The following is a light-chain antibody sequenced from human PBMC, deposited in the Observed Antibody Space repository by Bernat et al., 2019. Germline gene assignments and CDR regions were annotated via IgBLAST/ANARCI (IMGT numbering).Light chain of an antibody. J-gene: IGLJ2*01. CDR2: NVN. CDR1: SSDVGGYNY. V-gene: IGLV2-14*03. CDR3: SSYTSSNTLL. Sequence: QSALTQPASVSGSPGQSITISCTGTSSDVGGYNYVSWYQQHPGKAPKLFIYNVNNRPSGVSNRFSGSKSGNTASLTISGLQPEDEADYYCSSYTSSNTLLFGGGTKLTGL.